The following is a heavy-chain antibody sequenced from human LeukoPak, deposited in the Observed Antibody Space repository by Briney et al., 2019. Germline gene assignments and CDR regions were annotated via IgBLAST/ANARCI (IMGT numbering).Heavy chain of an antibody. D-gene: IGHD3-9*01. CDR1: GFSLSTSGMC. V-gene: IGHV2-70*11. J-gene: IGHJ4*02. CDR2: IDWDDDK. Sequence: QTLSLTCTFSGFSLSTSGMCVSWIRQPPGKALEWLARIDWDDDKYYSTSLKTRLTISKDTSKNQVVLTMTNMDPVDTATYYCARIGDYDILTGYYNFDYGGQGTLVAVSS. CDR3: ARIGDYDILTGYYNFDY.